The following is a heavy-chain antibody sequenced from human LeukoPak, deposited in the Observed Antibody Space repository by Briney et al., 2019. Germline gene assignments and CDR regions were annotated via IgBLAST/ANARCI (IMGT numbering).Heavy chain of an antibody. Sequence: GGSLRLSCAASGFTFSSYEMNWVRQAPGKGLEWTSYISSSGSTIYYADSVKGRFTISRDNAKNSLYLQMNSLRAEDTAVYYCARDRRAEQWLVGPYYFDYWGQGTLVTVSS. V-gene: IGHV3-48*03. J-gene: IGHJ4*02. CDR2: ISSSGSTI. D-gene: IGHD6-19*01. CDR3: ARDRRAEQWLVGPYYFDY. CDR1: GFTFSSYE.